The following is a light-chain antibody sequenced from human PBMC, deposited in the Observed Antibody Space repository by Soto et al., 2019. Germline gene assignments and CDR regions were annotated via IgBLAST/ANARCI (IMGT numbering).Light chain of an antibody. CDR2: DVS. Sequence: DIQMTQSPYTLSASVGDRDAITCRASQSASRWLAWYQQKPGKAPKLLIYDVSRLESGGPSRFSGSGSGTEFTLTISSLQPDDFATYYCQRYNSYLYTFGQGTKLEIK. CDR1: QSASRW. J-gene: IGKJ2*01. CDR3: QRYNSYLYT. V-gene: IGKV1-5*01.